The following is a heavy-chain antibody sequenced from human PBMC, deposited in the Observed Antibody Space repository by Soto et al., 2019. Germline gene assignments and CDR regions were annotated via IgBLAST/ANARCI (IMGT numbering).Heavy chain of an antibody. CDR2: ISWNSGSI. V-gene: IGHV3-9*01. Sequence: PGGSLRLSCAASGFTFDDYAMHWVRQAPGKGLEWVSGISWNSGSIGYADSVKGRFTISRDNAKNSLYLQMNSLRAEDTAVYYCAKVTYCSSTSCYRGSYYYGVDVWGQGTTVTVSS. CDR3: AKVTYCSSTSCYRGSYYYGVDV. J-gene: IGHJ6*02. CDR1: GFTFDDYA. D-gene: IGHD2-2*02.